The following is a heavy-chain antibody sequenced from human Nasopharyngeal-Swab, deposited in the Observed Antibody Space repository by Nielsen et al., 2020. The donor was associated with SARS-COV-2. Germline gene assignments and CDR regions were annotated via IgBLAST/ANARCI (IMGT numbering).Heavy chain of an antibody. Sequence: GGSLRLSCAASGFTFDDYAMHWVRQAPGKGLEWVSGISWNSGSIGYADSVKGRYTISRDNAKNSLYLQMNSLRAEDTALYYCAKDRYKVVVAATPDYWGQGTLVTVSS. CDR3: AKDRYKVVVAATPDY. V-gene: IGHV3-9*01. CDR1: GFTFDDYA. D-gene: IGHD2-15*01. CDR2: ISWNSGSI. J-gene: IGHJ4*02.